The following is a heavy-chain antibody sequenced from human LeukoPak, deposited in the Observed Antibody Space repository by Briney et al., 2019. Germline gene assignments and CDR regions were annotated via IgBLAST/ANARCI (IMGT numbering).Heavy chain of an antibody. V-gene: IGHV4-38-2*02. CDR2: IYHSGST. CDR1: GYSISSGYY. D-gene: IGHD6-13*01. J-gene: IGHJ5*02. CDR3: ARSGYSSSWKPLNWFDP. Sequence: SETLSLTCTVSGYSISSGYYWGWIRQPPGRGLEWIGSIYHSGSTYYNPSLKSRVTISVDTSKNQFSLKLSSVTAADTAVYYCARSGYSSSWKPLNWFDPWGQGTLVTVSS.